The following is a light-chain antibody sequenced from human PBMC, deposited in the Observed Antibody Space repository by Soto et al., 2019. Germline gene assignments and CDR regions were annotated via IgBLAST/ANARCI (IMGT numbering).Light chain of an antibody. J-gene: IGLJ2*01. CDR2: NNH. CDR1: SSNIEINS. V-gene: IGLV1-44*01. CDR3: AVWDDSLNGPI. Sequence: QSVLTQPPSASETPGQRVSISCSGGSSNIEINSVSWYQQLPQTAPRLLIYNNHQRPSGVPDRFSASKSGTSASLAISGLQSEDEADYYCAVWDDSLNGPIFGGGTKVTVL.